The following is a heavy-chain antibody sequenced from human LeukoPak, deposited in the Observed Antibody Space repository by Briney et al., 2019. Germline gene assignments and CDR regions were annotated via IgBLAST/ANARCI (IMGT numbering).Heavy chain of an antibody. CDR1: GGSISSHY. V-gene: IGHV4-59*11. D-gene: IGHD3-22*01. J-gene: IGHJ5*02. CDR2: IYYGGST. Sequence: SETLSLTCTVSGGSISSHYWSWIRQPPGKGLEWIGDIYYGGSTNYNPSLKSRVTISLDTSKNQFSLKLTSVTAADTAVYYCARDPRYTSVDSSGYYYGWFDPWGQGTLVTVSS. CDR3: ARDPRYTSVDSSGYYYGWFDP.